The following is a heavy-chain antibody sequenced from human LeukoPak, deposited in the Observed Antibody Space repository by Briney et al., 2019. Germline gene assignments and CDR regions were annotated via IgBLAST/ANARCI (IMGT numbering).Heavy chain of an antibody. CDR2: IYYSGST. J-gene: IGHJ6*03. Sequence: SETLSLTCTVSGGSISSGDYYWSWIRQPPGKGLEWIGYIYYSGSTYYNPSLKSRVTISVDTSKNQFSLKLSSVTAADTAVYYCARDAGVDTAMVAMDVWGKGTTVTVSS. CDR3: ARDAGVDTAMVAMDV. D-gene: IGHD5-18*01. CDR1: GGSISSGDYY. V-gene: IGHV4-30-4*08.